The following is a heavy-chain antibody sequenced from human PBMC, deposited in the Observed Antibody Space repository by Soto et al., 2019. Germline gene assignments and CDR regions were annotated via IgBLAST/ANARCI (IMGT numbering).Heavy chain of an antibody. Sequence: QVQLVQSGAEVRKPGASVKVSCKASGYTFSDYYIHWVRQAPGQGLEWMGWINPNSGGTKYAPKFQGGVTMTRDTSITTAYMEWSRLRSGETAVYYCAREPATAKPEGVDFWGQGTLVTVSS. CDR2: INPNSGGT. CDR3: AREPATAKPEGVDF. CDR1: GYTFSDYY. D-gene: IGHD1-1*01. J-gene: IGHJ4*02. V-gene: IGHV1-2*02.